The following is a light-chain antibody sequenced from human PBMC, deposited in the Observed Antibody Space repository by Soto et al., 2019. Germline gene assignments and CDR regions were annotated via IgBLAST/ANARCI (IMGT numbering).Light chain of an antibody. CDR1: SSDVGGYNY. CDR3: SSYTSSSTPYV. Sequence: QSVLTQPASVSGSPGPSITISCTGTSSDVGGYNYVSWYQQRPDKAPKLMIYEVSNRPSGVSNRFSGSKSGNTASLTISGLQAEDEADYYCSSYTSSSTPYVFGTGTKVTVL. CDR2: EVS. J-gene: IGLJ1*01. V-gene: IGLV2-14*01.